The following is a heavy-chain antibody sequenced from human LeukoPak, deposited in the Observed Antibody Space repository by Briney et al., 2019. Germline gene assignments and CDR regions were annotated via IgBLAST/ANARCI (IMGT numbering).Heavy chain of an antibody. Sequence: PSETLSLTCAVYGGSFSGYYWSWIRQPPGKGLEWIGEINHSGSTNYNPSLKSRVTISVDTSRNQFSLKLSSVTAADTAVYYCARGLWFGDENPPYFDYWGQGIPVTVSS. CDR1: GGSFSGYY. J-gene: IGHJ4*02. CDR3: ARGLWFGDENPPYFDY. V-gene: IGHV4-34*01. CDR2: INHSGST. D-gene: IGHD3-10*01.